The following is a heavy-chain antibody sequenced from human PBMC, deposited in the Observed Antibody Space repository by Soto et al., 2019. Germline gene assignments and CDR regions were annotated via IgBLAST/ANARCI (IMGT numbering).Heavy chain of an antibody. CDR2: IKQDGSEK. Sequence: EMHLVESGGGLVQPGGSLRLSCAASGFTFSTSWMSWVRQAPGKGLEWVATIKQDGSEKYYVDSVKGRFTVSRDNAKESRYLQMNSLRAEDTAVDYCVFDHLGAALTLCGKGTTVTVSS. J-gene: IGHJ6*04. CDR3: VFDHLGAALTL. CDR1: GFTFSTSW. D-gene: IGHD2-15*01. V-gene: IGHV3-7*01.